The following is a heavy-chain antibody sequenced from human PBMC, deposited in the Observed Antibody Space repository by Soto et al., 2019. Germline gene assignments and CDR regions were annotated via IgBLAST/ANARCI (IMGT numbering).Heavy chain of an antibody. Sequence: XEFLSLSFAACGLSFSSYSRSWVRQAPGKGLEWVSAISGSGGSTYYADSVKGRFTISRDNSKNTLYLQMNSLRAEDTAVYYCANVRSNYDYVWGPFDYWGQGTLVTVYS. D-gene: IGHD3-16*01. V-gene: IGHV3-23*01. CDR1: GLSFSSYS. J-gene: IGHJ4*02. CDR3: ANVRSNYDYVWGPFDY. CDR2: ISGSGGST.